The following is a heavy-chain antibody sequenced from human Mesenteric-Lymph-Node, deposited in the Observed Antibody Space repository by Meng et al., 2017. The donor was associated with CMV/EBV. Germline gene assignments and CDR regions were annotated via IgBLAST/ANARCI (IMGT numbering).Heavy chain of an antibody. CDR3: ASYCSGGSCYLRPADY. D-gene: IGHD2-15*01. Sequence: GESLKISCVASGFTFSSYAMHWVRQAPGKGLEWVSAISGSGGSTYYADSVKGRFTISRDNSKNTLYLQMNSLRAEDTAVYYCASYCSGGSCYLRPADYWGQGTLVTVSS. J-gene: IGHJ4*02. V-gene: IGHV3-23*01. CDR1: GFTFSSYA. CDR2: ISGSGGST.